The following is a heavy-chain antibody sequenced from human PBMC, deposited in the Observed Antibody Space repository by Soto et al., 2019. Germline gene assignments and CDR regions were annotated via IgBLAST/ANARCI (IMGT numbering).Heavy chain of an antibody. CDR2: ISSSGSTI. V-gene: IGHV3-11*04. Sequence: GGSLRLSCAASGFTFSDYYMSWIRQAPGKGLEWVSYISSSGSTIYYADSVKGRFTISRDNAKNSLYLQMNSLRAEDTAVYYCAGYCSGGSCYSSYYYYGMDVWGQGTTVTVSS. D-gene: IGHD2-15*01. J-gene: IGHJ6*02. CDR3: AGYCSGGSCYSSYYYYGMDV. CDR1: GFTFSDYY.